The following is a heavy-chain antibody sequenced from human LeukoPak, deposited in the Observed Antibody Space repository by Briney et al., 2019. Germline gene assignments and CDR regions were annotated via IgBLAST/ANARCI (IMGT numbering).Heavy chain of an antibody. V-gene: IGHV3-23*01. J-gene: IGHJ4*02. Sequence: PGGSLRLSCAASGFTFSSYAMSWVRQAPGKGLEWVSAISGSGGSTYYADSAKGRFTISRDNSKNTLYLQMNSLRAEDTAVYYCAKVGFGELPQERIDYWGQGTLVTVSS. CDR3: AKVGFGELPQERIDY. D-gene: IGHD3-10*01. CDR1: GFTFSSYA. CDR2: ISGSGGST.